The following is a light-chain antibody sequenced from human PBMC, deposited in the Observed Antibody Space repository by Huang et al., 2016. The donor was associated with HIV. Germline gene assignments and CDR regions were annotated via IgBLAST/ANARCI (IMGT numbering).Light chain of an antibody. CDR3: LQHKAFHLPT. V-gene: IGKV1-17*03. CDR2: GVS. CDR1: QDIFNY. Sequence: TQSPSVMSASVGDRVTITCRANQDIFNYLAWFQQKPGKVPKRLIYGVSSLQSGVPSRFSGSGSGTEFTLTISSLQPEDFATYYCLQHKAFHLPTFGQGTQVEV. J-gene: IGKJ1*01.